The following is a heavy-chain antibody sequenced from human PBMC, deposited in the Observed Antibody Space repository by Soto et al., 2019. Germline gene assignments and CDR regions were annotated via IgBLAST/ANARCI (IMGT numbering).Heavy chain of an antibody. Sequence: PGGSLRLSCAASGFTFSDYYMRWIRQAPGKGLEWVSYISSSGSTKYYADSVKGRFTISRDNAKNSLYLQMNSLRAEDTAVYYCARDEHRYCGSTNCPHDYWGQGTLVTVSS. D-gene: IGHD2-2*01. CDR1: GFTFSDYY. V-gene: IGHV3-11*01. J-gene: IGHJ4*02. CDR3: ARDEHRYCGSTNCPHDY. CDR2: ISSSGSTK.